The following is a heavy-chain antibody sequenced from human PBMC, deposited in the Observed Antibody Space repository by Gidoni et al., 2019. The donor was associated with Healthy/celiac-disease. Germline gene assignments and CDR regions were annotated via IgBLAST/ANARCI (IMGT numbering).Heavy chain of an antibody. Sequence: VSAISGSGGSTYYADSVKGRFTISRDNSKNTLYLQMNNLRAEDTAVYYCAKGMVVAANYDYWGQGTLVTVS. J-gene: IGHJ4*02. CDR2: ISGSGGST. V-gene: IGHV3-23*01. D-gene: IGHD2-15*01. CDR3: AKGMVVAANYDY.